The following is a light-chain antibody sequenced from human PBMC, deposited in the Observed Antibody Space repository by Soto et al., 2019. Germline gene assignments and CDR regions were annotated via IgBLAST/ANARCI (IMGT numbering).Light chain of an antibody. V-gene: IGKV2-30*01. CDR3: MQGAHCPPRT. Sequence: DVVITQSPLSLPVTLVQQASISCRPSQSLVYSDVNTYLNWYQQRPGHSPRRLIYKVSYRDSGVPDSSSGSGSGTDFTLNIRTVEAEDGGVSYCMQGAHCPPRTFGLGTEVDIK. CDR1: QSLVYSDVNTY. J-gene: IGKJ1*01. CDR2: KVS.